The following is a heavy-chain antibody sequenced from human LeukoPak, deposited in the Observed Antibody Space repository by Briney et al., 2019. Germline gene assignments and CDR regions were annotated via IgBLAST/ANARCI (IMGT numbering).Heavy chain of an antibody. CDR3: ARVAVRGSIAARVDY. J-gene: IGHJ4*02. V-gene: IGHV1-2*02. CDR1: GYTFTGYY. D-gene: IGHD6-6*01. Sequence: GASVKVSCKASGYTFTGYYMHWVRQAPGQGLEWMGWINPNSGGTNYAQKFQGRVTMTRDTSISTAYMELSRLRSDDTAVYYCARVAVRGSIAARVDYWGQGTLVTVSS. CDR2: INPNSGGT.